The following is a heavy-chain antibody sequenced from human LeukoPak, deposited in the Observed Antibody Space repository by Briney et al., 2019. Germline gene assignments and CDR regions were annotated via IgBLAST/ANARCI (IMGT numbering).Heavy chain of an antibody. CDR2: ISYDGSNK. Sequence: PGRSLRLSCAASGFTFSSYAMHWVRQAPGKGLEWVAVISYDGSNKYYADSVKGRFTISRDNSKNTLYLQMNSLRAEDTAVYYCATSPRAYYDSSGYYSGLLCYWGQGTLVTVSS. J-gene: IGHJ4*02. D-gene: IGHD3-22*01. V-gene: IGHV3-30-3*01. CDR1: GFTFSSYA. CDR3: ATSPRAYYDSSGYYSGLLCY.